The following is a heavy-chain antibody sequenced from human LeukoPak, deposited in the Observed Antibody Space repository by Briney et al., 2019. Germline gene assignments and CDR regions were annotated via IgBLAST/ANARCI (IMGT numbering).Heavy chain of an antibody. J-gene: IGHJ3*02. CDR2: IIPIFGKT. Sequence: ASVKVSCKASGNTFSNYVISWFRQAPGQGLEWRGGIIPIFGKTHFTQKFRGRVTFTADDSTTTAYMELSSLKSEDTAVYYCARDDPDIVVIPGAADIWGQGTLVTVSS. CDR3: ARDDPDIVVIPGAADI. D-gene: IGHD2-15*01. CDR1: GNTFSNYV. V-gene: IGHV1-69*13.